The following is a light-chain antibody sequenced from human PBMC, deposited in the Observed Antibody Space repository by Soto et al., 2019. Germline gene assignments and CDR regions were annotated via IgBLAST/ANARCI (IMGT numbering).Light chain of an antibody. CDR2: KAS. CDR1: QRIDIR. V-gene: IGKV1-5*03. Sequence: DIQMTQSPSTLSSSVGDRVTITCRASQRIDIRLAWCQQRPGKAPMVLIYKASRLENGVPSRFSGSGSGTELTLTISSLQPDDCANDFCHKYKSYPLTFGQGTKLEIK. CDR3: HKYKSYPLT. J-gene: IGKJ1*01.